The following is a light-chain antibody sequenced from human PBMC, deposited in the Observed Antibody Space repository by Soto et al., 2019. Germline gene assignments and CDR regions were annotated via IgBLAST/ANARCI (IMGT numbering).Light chain of an antibody. CDR3: SSYAGSYSRV. CDR2: DVS. CDR1: SSDVGGYNY. J-gene: IGLJ3*02. V-gene: IGLV2-11*01. Sequence: QSALTQPRSVSGSPGQSVTISCTGTSSDVGGYNYVSWYQQHPGKAPKLMIYDVSNRPSGVPDRFSGSKSGNTASLTISGLQAEDEADYYCSSYAGSYSRVFGGGTKLTVL.